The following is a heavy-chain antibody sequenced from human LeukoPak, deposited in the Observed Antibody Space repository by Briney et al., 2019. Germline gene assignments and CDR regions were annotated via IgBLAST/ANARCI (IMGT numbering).Heavy chain of an antibody. CDR3: TKRGWSSTTCYSNF. CDR2: ISSGGDT. Sequence: GGSLRLSCAASGFTFSDYAMSWVRQAPGRGLEWVSAISSGGDTYYAESVKGRFTISRDNSKNTLSLQMSSLRAEDTAVYYCTKRGWSSTTCYSNFWGQGTLVTVAS. D-gene: IGHD2-2*01. CDR1: GFTFSDYA. V-gene: IGHV3-23*01. J-gene: IGHJ4*02.